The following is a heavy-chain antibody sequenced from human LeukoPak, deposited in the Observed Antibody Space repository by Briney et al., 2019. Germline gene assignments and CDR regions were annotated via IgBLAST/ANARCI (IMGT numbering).Heavy chain of an antibody. V-gene: IGHV3-30*02. Sequence: GGSLRLSCAASGFTFSSYGMHWVRQAPGKGLEWVAFIRYDGGSKFYADSVKGRFTISRDNSKNTLYLQMNSLRAEDTAVYYCARVSHYYDSSGAPPLTDYWGQGTLVTVSS. J-gene: IGHJ4*02. CDR3: ARVSHYYDSSGAPPLTDY. D-gene: IGHD3-22*01. CDR1: GFTFSSYG. CDR2: IRYDGGSK.